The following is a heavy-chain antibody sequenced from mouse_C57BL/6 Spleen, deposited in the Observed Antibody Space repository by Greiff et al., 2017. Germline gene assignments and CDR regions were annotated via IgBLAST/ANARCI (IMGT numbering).Heavy chain of an antibody. J-gene: IGHJ2*01. D-gene: IGHD1-1*01. CDR2: ISSGSSTI. V-gene: IGHV5-17*01. Sequence: EVKLEESGGGLVKPGGSLKLSCAASGFTFSDYGMHWVRQAPEKGLEWVAYISSGSSTIYYADTVKGRFTISRDNAKNTLFLQMTSLRSEDTAMYYCAREEYYGSSFDYWGQGTTLTVSS. CDR1: GFTFSDYG. CDR3: AREEYYGSSFDY.